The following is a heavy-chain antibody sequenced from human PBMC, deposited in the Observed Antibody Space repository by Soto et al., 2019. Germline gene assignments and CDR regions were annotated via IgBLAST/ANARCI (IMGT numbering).Heavy chain of an antibody. CDR3: AADRDDNYYYYGMDG. J-gene: IGHJ6*02. Sequence: GASVKVSCKASGFTFTSSAVQWVRQARGQRLEWIGWIVVGSGNTNYAQKFQERVTITRDMSTSTAYMELSSLRSEDTAVYYCAADRDDNYYYYGMDGWGQGTTVTVAS. CDR1: GFTFTSSA. D-gene: IGHD3-9*01. CDR2: IVVGSGNT. V-gene: IGHV1-58*01.